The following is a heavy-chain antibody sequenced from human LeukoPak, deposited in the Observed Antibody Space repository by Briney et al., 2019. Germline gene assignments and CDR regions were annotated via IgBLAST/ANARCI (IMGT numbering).Heavy chain of an antibody. D-gene: IGHD4-17*01. Sequence: SETLSLTCAVYGGSFSGYYWSWIRQPPGKGLEWIGEINHSGSTNYNPSLKSRVTISVDTFKNQFSLKLSSVTAADTAVYYCAREKTTVTHFDYWGQGTLVTVSS. CDR1: GGSFSGYY. CDR2: INHSGST. CDR3: AREKTTVTHFDY. J-gene: IGHJ4*02. V-gene: IGHV4-34*01.